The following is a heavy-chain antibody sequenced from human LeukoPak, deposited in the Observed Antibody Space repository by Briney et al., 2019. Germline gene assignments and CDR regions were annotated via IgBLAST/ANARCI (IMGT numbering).Heavy chain of an antibody. CDR1: GGSFSGYY. J-gene: IGHJ4*02. D-gene: IGHD3-22*01. CDR3: AGRGRGYHDDRSALMYYLDN. Sequence: SETLSLTCAVFGGSFSGYYWSWIRQPPAKGLEWMGEINHGGSTNNNPSLTSRVPISVYTSKNQFSLNLSPVTAADAAVSDCAGRGRGYHDDRSALMYYLDNWGQGTLVTVSS. CDR2: INHGGST. V-gene: IGHV4-34*01.